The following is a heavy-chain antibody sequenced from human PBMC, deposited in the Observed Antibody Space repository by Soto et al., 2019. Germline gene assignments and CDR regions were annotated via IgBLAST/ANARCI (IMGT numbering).Heavy chain of an antibody. CDR2: IHDSGSI. J-gene: IGHJ6*02. V-gene: IGHV4-31*03. CDR1: GGSISSGGYY. CDR3: ASNGPDYFGMDV. Sequence: SETLSLTCTVSGGSISSGGYYWTWIRQHPGKGLEWIGYIHDSGSIYYNPSLKSRVIISVDTSKSQFSVKLGSVTAADTAVYFCASNGPDYFGMDVWGQGTTVTVSS.